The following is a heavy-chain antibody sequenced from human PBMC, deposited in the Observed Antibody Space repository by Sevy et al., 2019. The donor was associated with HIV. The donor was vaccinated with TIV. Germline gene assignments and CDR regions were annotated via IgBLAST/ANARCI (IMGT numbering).Heavy chain of an antibody. Sequence: GGSLRLSCAASGFTFGSYSMNWVRQAPGKGLEWVSSISSSSSYIYYADSVKGRFTISRDNAKNSLYLQMNSLRAEDTAVYYCARDRVVVPAANDLYYYGMDVWGQGTTVTVSS. D-gene: IGHD2-2*01. CDR3: ARDRVVVPAANDLYYYGMDV. J-gene: IGHJ6*02. CDR2: ISSSSSYI. CDR1: GFTFGSYS. V-gene: IGHV3-21*01.